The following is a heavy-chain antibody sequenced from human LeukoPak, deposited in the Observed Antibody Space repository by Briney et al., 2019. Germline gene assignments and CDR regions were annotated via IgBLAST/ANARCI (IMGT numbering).Heavy chain of an antibody. CDR1: GFTFSSYG. J-gene: IGHJ5*02. V-gene: IGHV3-30*18. Sequence: PGGSLRLSCAASGFTFSSYGMHWVRQAPGKGLEWVAVISYDGSNKYYADSVKGRFTISRDNSKNTLYLQMNSLKAEDTAVYYCAKDSHYDILTGYPNWFDPWGQGTLVTVSS. CDR2: ISYDGSNK. CDR3: AKDSHYDILTGYPNWFDP. D-gene: IGHD3-9*01.